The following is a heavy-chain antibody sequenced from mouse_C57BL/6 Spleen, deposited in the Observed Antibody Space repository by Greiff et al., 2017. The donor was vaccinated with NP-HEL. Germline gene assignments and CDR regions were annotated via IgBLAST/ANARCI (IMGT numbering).Heavy chain of an antibody. CDR2: IDPSDSYT. CDR1: GYTFTSYW. CDR3: ARYLYAMDY. D-gene: IGHD5-1*01. J-gene: IGHJ4*01. Sequence: VQLQQSGAELVKPGASVKLSCKASGYTFTSYWMQWVKQRPGQGLEWIGEIDPSDSYTNYNQKFKGKATLTVDTSSSTAYMQLSSLTSEDSAVYYCARYLYAMDYWGQRTSVTVSS. V-gene: IGHV1-50*01.